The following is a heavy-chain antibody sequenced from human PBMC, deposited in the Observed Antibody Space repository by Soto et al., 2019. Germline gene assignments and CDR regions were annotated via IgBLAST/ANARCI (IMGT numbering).Heavy chain of an antibody. CDR3: ARDRGSGYSYGYNWFDP. D-gene: IGHD5-18*01. Sequence: QVQLVQSGDEVKKPGASVKVSCKASGYTFTGYYMHWVRQAPGQGLEWMGWINPNSGGTNYAQKFQGRVTMTRDTSISTAYMELSRLRSDDTAVYYCARDRGSGYSYGYNWFDPWGQGTLVTVSS. J-gene: IGHJ5*02. CDR2: INPNSGGT. V-gene: IGHV1-2*02. CDR1: GYTFTGYY.